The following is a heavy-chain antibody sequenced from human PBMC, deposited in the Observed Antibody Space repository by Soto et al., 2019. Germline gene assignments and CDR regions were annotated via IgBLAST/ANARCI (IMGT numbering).Heavy chain of an antibody. J-gene: IGHJ4*02. D-gene: IGHD3-22*01. V-gene: IGHV3-49*04. CDR2: ISSQAFGGTT. Sequence: PGGSLRLSCTVSGFTFDDYAMSWVRQAPGKGLEWVGFISSQAFGGTTEYAASVEGRFTISTDESKTIAYLQMNSLKAADTAVYFCATVYFHDSSADYYFDYWGQGTLVTVSS. CDR1: GFTFDDYA. CDR3: ATVYFHDSSADYYFDY.